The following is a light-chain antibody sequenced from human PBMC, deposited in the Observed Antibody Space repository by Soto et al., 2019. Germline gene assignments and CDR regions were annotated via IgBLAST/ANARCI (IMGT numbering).Light chain of an antibody. J-gene: IGKJ1*01. CDR2: GAS. V-gene: IGKV3-15*01. CDR3: QQYADWPRT. Sequence: EVVLTQSPGTLSVSPGERATLSCRASESVRTSLAWYQQKPGRSPSLLIYGASTRATGLPARFSGSGSGTEFTLTISSLQSEDFAVYYCQQYADWPRTFGQRPKVDIK. CDR1: ESVRTS.